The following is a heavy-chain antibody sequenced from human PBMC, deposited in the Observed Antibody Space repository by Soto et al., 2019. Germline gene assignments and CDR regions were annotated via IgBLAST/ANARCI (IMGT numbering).Heavy chain of an antibody. CDR2: INHSGST. J-gene: IGHJ5*02. V-gene: IGHV4-34*01. CDR1: GGSFSGYY. Sequence: SETLSLTCAVYGGSFSGYYWSWIRQPPGKGLEWIGEINHSGSTNYNPSLKSRVTISVDTSKNQFSLKLSSVTAADTAVYYCARDRYNWNYRPAKSWFDPWGQGTLVTVSS. CDR3: ARDRYNWNYRPAKSWFDP. D-gene: IGHD1-7*01.